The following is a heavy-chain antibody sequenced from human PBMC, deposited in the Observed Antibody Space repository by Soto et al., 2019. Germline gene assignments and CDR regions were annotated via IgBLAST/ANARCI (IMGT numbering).Heavy chain of an antibody. CDR2: INPNDGST. J-gene: IGHJ6*02. CDR3: ARRRITGTPPHYYYGMDV. D-gene: IGHD1-7*01. Sequence: ASVKVSCTASGYTFTNYYMHWVRQAPGQGLEWMGIINPNDGSTSYPQKFQGRVTMTRDTSTSTVYMELSSLRSEDTAVYYCARRRITGTPPHYYYGMDVWGQGTTVTVYS. V-gene: IGHV1-46*01. CDR1: GYTFTNYY.